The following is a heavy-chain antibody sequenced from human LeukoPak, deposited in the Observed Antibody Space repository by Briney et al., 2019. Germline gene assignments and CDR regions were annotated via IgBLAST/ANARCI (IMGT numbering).Heavy chain of an antibody. Sequence: GGSLRLSCAASGFTFSSYWMHWVRQAPGKGLVWVSRINTDGSSTSYADSVKGRFTISRDNAKNTLYLQMNSLRAEDTAVYYCARDSSFYGDYVDAFDIWGQGTMVTVSS. D-gene: IGHD4-17*01. V-gene: IGHV3-74*01. CDR2: INTDGSST. CDR1: GFTFSSYW. CDR3: ARDSSFYGDYVDAFDI. J-gene: IGHJ3*02.